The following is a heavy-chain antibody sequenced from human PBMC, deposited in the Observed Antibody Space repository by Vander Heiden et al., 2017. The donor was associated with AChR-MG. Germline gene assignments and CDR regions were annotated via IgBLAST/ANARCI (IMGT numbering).Heavy chain of an antibody. CDR2: INSDGSST. V-gene: IGHV3-74*01. D-gene: IGHD3-22*01. Sequence: EVQLVESGGGLVQPGGSLRLSCAASGFTFSSYWMHWVRQAPGKGLVWVSRINSDGSSTSYADSVKGRFTISRDNAKNTLYLQMNSLRAEDTAVYYCARGAGYYYDSSGYYDDAFDIWGQGTMVTVSS. J-gene: IGHJ3*02. CDR1: GFTFSSYW. CDR3: ARGAGYYYDSSGYYDDAFDI.